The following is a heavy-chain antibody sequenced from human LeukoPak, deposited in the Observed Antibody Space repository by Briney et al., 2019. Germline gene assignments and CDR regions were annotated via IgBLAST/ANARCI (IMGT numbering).Heavy chain of an antibody. D-gene: IGHD1-26*01. CDR1: GYTFTNYA. J-gene: IGHJ4*02. CDR3: ARGWESDY. V-gene: IGHV1-18*01. CDR2: IDTNNGNT. Sequence: VASVKVSCKASGYTFTNYAIGWVRQAPGQGLEWVGWIDTNNGNTDSAQNLQGRVTMTTDTYTTTAYLDLRSLRSDDTAVYYCARGWESDYWGQGTLVTVSS.